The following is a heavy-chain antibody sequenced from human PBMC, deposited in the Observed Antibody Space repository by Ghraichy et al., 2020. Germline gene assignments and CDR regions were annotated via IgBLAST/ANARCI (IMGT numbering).Heavy chain of an antibody. CDR1: GFTFSSYS. D-gene: IGHD3-22*01. Sequence: GGSLRLSCAASGFTFSSYSMNWVRQAPGKGLEWVSSISSSSSYIYYADSVKGRFTISRDNAKNSLYLQMNSLRAEDTAVYYCARDKWGPSYYYDSSGYYYSYYYGMDVWGQGTTVTVSS. CDR2: ISSSSSYI. CDR3: ARDKWGPSYYYDSSGYYYSYYYGMDV. V-gene: IGHV3-21*01. J-gene: IGHJ6*02.